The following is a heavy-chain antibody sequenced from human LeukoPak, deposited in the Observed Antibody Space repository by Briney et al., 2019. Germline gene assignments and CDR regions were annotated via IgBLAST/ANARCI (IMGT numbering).Heavy chain of an antibody. CDR3: AREYNDFSYYYYYGMDV. CDR2: IYYSGST. Sequence: SETLSLTCTVSGGSISSGGYYWSWIRQHPGKGLEWIGYIYYSGSTYYNPSLKSRVTISVDTSKNQFSLKLSSVTAADTAVYHCAREYNDFSYYYYYGMDVWGQGTTVTVSS. J-gene: IGHJ6*02. CDR1: GGSISSGGYY. V-gene: IGHV4-31*03. D-gene: IGHD3-3*01.